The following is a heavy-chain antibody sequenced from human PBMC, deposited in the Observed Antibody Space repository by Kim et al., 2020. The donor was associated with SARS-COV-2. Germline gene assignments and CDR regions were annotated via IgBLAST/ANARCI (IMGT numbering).Heavy chain of an antibody. J-gene: IGHJ3*02. CDR3: ARDVSPYYAGSPYYDAFDI. CDR2: IRRDGTQT. D-gene: IGHD3-22*01. Sequence: GGSLRLSCAASGFTFSASWMTWVRQAPGKGLEWVANIRRDGTQTHYVDSVRGRFTISRDNAENSLYLQMSSLRVEDTALYYCARDVSPYYAGSPYYDAFDIWGQGTMVTVSS. CDR1: GFTFSASW. V-gene: IGHV3-7*01.